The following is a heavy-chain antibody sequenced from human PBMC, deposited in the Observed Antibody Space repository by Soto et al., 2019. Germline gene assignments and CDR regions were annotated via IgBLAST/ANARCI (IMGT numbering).Heavy chain of an antibody. J-gene: IGHJ5*02. D-gene: IGHD5-12*01. Sequence: GGSLRLSCAASGFTFSSYWMHWVRQAPGKGLVWVSRINSDGSSTSYADSVKGRFTISRDNAKNTLYLQMNSLRAEDTAVYYCARDRVEMATINRFDPWGQGTLVTVSS. CDR2: INSDGSST. CDR1: GFTFSSYW. CDR3: ARDRVEMATINRFDP. V-gene: IGHV3-74*01.